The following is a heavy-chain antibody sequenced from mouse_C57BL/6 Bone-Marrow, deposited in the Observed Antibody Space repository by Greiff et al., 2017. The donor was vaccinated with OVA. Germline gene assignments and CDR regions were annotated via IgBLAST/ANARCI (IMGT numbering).Heavy chain of an antibody. CDR2: IDPENGDT. V-gene: IGHV14-4*01. Sequence: EVKLVESGAELVRPGASVKLSCTASGFNIKDDYMHWVKQRPEQGLEWIGWIDPENGDTEYASKFQGKATITADTSSNTAYLQLSSLTSEDTAVYYCTYYGHGGFAYWGQGTLVTVSA. CDR1: GFNIKDDY. J-gene: IGHJ3*01. CDR3: TYYGHGGFAY. D-gene: IGHD2-1*01.